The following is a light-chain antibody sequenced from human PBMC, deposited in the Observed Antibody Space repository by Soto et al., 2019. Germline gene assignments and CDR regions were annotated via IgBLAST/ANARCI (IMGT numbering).Light chain of an antibody. Sequence: DIVMTQSPDSLAVSLGERATINCKSSQSVLYSSNNKHYLAWYQQKPGQPPKLLIYWASTRESGVPDRFTGSGSGTDFTLTISSLQAADVAVYYCQQYYITPITFGQGTRLEI. CDR2: WAS. CDR3: QQYYITPIT. CDR1: QSVLYSSNNKHY. J-gene: IGKJ5*01. V-gene: IGKV4-1*01.